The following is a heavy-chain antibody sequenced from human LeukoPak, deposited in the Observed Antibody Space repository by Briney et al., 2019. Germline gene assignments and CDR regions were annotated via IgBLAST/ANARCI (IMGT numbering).Heavy chain of an antibody. V-gene: IGHV1-8*01. CDR3: ARATYCSSTSCYLYYYYYMDV. CDR2: MNPNSGNT. D-gene: IGHD2-2*01. Sequence: ASVKVSCKASGYTFTSYDINWVRQATGQGLEWMGWMNPNSGNTGYAQKFQGRVTMTRNTSISTAYMELSSLRSEDTAVYYCARATYCSSTSCYLYYYYYMDVWGKGTTVTISS. J-gene: IGHJ6*03. CDR1: GYTFTSYD.